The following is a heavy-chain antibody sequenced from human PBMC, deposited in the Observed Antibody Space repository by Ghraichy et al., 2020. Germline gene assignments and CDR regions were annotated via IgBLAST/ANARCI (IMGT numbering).Heavy chain of an antibody. V-gene: IGHV3-48*02. CDR3: ARDGPPPYVTKYDYQNCGLDV. D-gene: IGHD2/OR15-2a*01. CDR2: ISSSSSAI. CDR1: GFTFTRHS. J-gene: IGHJ6*02. Sequence: GGSLRLSCAASGFTFTRHSMNWVRQAPGKGLEWVSYISSSSSAIYYADSVKGRFTISRDNAKNSLSLQMNSLSDEDTAVYFCARDGPPPYVTKYDYQNCGLDVWGQGTTVTVSS.